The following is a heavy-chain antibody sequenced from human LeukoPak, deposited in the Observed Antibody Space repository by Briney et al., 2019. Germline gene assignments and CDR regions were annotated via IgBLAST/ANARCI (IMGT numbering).Heavy chain of an antibody. J-gene: IGHJ4*02. D-gene: IGHD1-26*01. Sequence: ASVKVSCKASGYTFTGYYMHWVRQAPGQGLEWMGRINPNSGGTNYAQKFQGKVSMTRDTSISTAYMELRRLRSDDTAVYYCARDLKFGGSYYYFDYWGPGTLVTVSS. CDR1: GYTFTGYY. CDR2: INPNSGGT. V-gene: IGHV1-2*06. CDR3: ARDLKFGGSYYYFDY.